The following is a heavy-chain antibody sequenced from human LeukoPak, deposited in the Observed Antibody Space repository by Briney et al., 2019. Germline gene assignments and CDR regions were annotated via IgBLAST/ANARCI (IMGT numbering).Heavy chain of an antibody. J-gene: IGHJ4*02. V-gene: IGHV3-30*04. CDR2: ISYDGSNK. Sequence: GGSLRLSCAASGFSLSNYAMHWVRQAPGKGLEWVAVISYDGSNKKYADSVKGRFTISRVNSQKTLYLQMNSLRAEDAAVYYCARGAARMVEMGTMISFEYWGQGTLVTVSS. D-gene: IGHD5-24*01. CDR1: GFSLSNYA. CDR3: ARGAARMVEMGTMISFEY.